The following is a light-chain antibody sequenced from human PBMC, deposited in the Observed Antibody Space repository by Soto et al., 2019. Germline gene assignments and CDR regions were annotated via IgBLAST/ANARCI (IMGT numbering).Light chain of an antibody. CDR3: QQYGSSFT. J-gene: IGKJ3*01. Sequence: EIVLTQSPGTLSLSPGEGATLSCGASQNVNNNYLAWYQQKPGQAPRLLIYGTSSRAAGIPDRFSGSGSGTDFTLTISRLEPEDFAVYYCQQYGSSFTFGPGTKVDIK. V-gene: IGKV3-20*01. CDR2: GTS. CDR1: QNVNNNY.